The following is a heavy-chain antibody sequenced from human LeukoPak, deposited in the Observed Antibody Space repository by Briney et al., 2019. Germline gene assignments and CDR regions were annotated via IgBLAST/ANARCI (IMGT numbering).Heavy chain of an antibody. CDR2: INPNSGGT. J-gene: IGHJ4*02. CDR3: ARVGSIVAAHYYFDF. CDR1: GYTFTGYY. V-gene: IGHV1-2*02. D-gene: IGHD2-21*01. Sequence: ASVKVSCKASGYTFTGYYMHWVRQAAGQGLEWRGWINPNSGGTNYAQKFQGRVTMTRDTSISTAYMELSRLRSDDTAVYYCARVGSIVAAHYYFDFWGQGILVTVSS.